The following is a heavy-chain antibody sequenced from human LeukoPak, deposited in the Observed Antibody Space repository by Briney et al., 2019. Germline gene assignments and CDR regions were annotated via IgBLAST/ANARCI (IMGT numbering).Heavy chain of an antibody. J-gene: IGHJ6*02. CDR3: ARGDPTGYSSSWYAYYYYGMDV. D-gene: IGHD6-13*01. Sequence: ASVKVSCKASGYTFTSYYMHWVRQAPGQGLEWMGIINPSGGSTSYAQKFQGRVTMTRDTSTSAVYMELSSLRSEDTAVYYCARGDPTGYSSSWYAYYYYGMDVWGQGTTVTVSS. V-gene: IGHV1-46*01. CDR2: INPSGGST. CDR1: GYTFTSYY.